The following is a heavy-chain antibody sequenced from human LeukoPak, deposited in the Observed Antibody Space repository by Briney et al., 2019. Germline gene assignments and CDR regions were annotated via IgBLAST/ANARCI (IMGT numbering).Heavy chain of an antibody. Sequence: ASVKVSCRASGYTFTGYGISWVRQAPGQGLEWMGWISAYNGNTNYAQKLQGRVTMTTDTSTSTAHMELRSLRSDDTAVYYCASSGDILTGYLYYWGQGTLVTVSS. D-gene: IGHD3-9*01. V-gene: IGHV1-18*01. CDR3: ASSGDILTGYLYY. CDR2: ISAYNGNT. J-gene: IGHJ4*02. CDR1: GYTFTGYG.